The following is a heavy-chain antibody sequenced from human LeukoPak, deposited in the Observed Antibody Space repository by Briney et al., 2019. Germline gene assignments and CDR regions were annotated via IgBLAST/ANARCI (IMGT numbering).Heavy chain of an antibody. D-gene: IGHD2-2*02. CDR1: GYSITSGYN. J-gene: IGHJ4*02. CDR2: IYHSGSA. V-gene: IGHV4-38-2*02. CDR3: VRYCSSTTCYTRAVDY. Sequence: SETLSLTCTVSGYSITSGYNWAWIRQPPGKVLEWIGSIYHSGSAYYNPSLKSRVTISVDTSKDQFSLKLSSVTAADTAVYYCVRYCSSTTCYTRAVDYWGQGTLVTVSS.